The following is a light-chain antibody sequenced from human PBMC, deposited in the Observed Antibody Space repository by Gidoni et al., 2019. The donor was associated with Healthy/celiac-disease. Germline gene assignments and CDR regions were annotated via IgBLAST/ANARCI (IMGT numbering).Light chain of an antibody. J-gene: IGKJ1*01. Sequence: DIQMTQSPSTLSASVGDRVTITCRASQSISSWLAWYQQQPGKAPKLLIYDASSLESGVPSRFSGSGSGTEFTLTSSSLQPDDFATYYCQQYNSWTFGQGTKVEIK. V-gene: IGKV1-5*01. CDR3: QQYNSWT. CDR1: QSISSW. CDR2: DAS.